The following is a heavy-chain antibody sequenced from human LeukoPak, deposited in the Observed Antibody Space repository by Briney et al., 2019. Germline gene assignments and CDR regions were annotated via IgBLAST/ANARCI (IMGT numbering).Heavy chain of an antibody. Sequence: PSETLSLTCAVSGESFSAYSWNWIRQSPGKGLEWIGEINHSGSTNYNPSLKSRVTISVDTSKNQTSKRQFSLKLTSVTVAYSAVYYCSRERSTPGINWFDPWGQGTLVTVSS. CDR2: INHSGST. V-gene: IGHV4-34*01. CDR1: GESFSAYS. D-gene: IGHD2-2*01. J-gene: IGHJ5*02. CDR3: SRERSTPGINWFDP.